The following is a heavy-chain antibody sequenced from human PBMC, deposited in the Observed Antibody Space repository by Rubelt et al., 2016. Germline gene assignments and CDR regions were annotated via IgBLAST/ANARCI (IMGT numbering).Heavy chain of an antibody. CDR1: GASITTHY. CDR2: GHYSGST. J-gene: IGHJ2*01. D-gene: IGHD1-26*01. V-gene: IGHV4-59*11. CDR3: ARDILMVGATLYFDL. Sequence: QVQLQESGPGLVKPSETLSLTCSVSGASITTHYWSWVRQFPGKGLEWLVYGHYSGSTNYNPSLMSRLIMSVDTSKNQFSLKLSSVTAADTAVYYCARDILMVGATLYFDLWGRGTLVTVS.